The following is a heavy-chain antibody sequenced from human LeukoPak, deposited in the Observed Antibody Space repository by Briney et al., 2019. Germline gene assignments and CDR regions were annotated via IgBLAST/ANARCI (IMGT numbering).Heavy chain of an antibody. V-gene: IGHV3-21*01. J-gene: IGHJ4*02. CDR3: AKDSPSRTATTEVPVDY. Sequence: GGSLRLSCAASGFRFSDYTMNWVRQAPGKGLEWVSSISSSSSYIYFANSVRGRFTISRDNAKNSLYLQMNSLRAEDTAAYYCAKDSPSRTATTEVPVDYWGQGTLVTVSS. CDR2: ISSSSSYI. D-gene: IGHD1/OR15-1a*01. CDR1: GFRFSDYT.